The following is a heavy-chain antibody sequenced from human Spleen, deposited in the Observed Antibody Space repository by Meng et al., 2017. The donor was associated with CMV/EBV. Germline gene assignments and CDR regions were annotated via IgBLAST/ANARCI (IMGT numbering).Heavy chain of an antibody. V-gene: IGHV3-33*01. CDR3: ARDRTALYGDPRVNYYYYGMDV. Sequence: GESLKISCAASGFTFSSYGMHWVRQAPGKGLEWVAVIWYDGSNKYYADSVKGRFTISRDNSKNTLYLQMNSLRAEDTAVYYCARDRTALYGDPRVNYYYYGMDVWGQGTTVTVSS. CDR2: IWYDGSNK. J-gene: IGHJ6*02. D-gene: IGHD4-17*01. CDR1: GFTFSSYG.